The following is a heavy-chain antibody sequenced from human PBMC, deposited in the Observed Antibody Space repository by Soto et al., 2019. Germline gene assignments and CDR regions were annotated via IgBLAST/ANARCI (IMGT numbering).Heavy chain of an antibody. CDR3: ARAQYGSGYGMDV. Sequence: PSETLSLTCAVYGGSFSDFYWSWIRQPPGKGLEWIGEINHSGSTNYNPSLKSRVTISVGTSKNQFSLKLSSVTAADTAVYYCARAQYGSGYGMDVWGQGTTVTVSS. D-gene: IGHD3-10*01. CDR2: INHSGST. V-gene: IGHV4-34*01. CDR1: GGSFSDFY. J-gene: IGHJ6*02.